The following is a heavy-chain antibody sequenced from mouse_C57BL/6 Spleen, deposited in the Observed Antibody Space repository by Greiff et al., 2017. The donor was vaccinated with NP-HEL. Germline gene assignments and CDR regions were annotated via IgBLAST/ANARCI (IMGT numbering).Heavy chain of an antibody. J-gene: IGHJ2*01. CDR1: GFSLTSYG. CDR2: IWSGGST. CDR3: ARNSHYGSSYYFDY. D-gene: IGHD1-1*01. Sequence: VQLQQSGPGLVQPSQSLSITCTVSGFSLTSYGVHWVRQSPGKGLEWLGVIWSGGSTDYNAAFISRLSISKDNSKSQVFFKMNSLQADDTAIYYCARNSHYGSSYYFDYWGQGTTLTVSS. V-gene: IGHV2-2*01.